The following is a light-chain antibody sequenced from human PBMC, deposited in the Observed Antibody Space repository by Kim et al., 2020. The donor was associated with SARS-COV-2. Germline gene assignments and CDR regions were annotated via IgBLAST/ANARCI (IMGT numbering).Light chain of an antibody. Sequence: ASIESTLTPHSAQRNLAIGRQQQQPEKGPRYLIKVDGDGSRKRGEWSPDRFSGSRSGAGRYLPISSLQSGDEADYYCQTWETCIRVFGGGTQLTVL. CDR3: QTWETCIRV. V-gene: IGLV4-69*01. J-gene: IGLJ3*02. CDR1: SAQRNLA. CDR2: VDGDGSR.